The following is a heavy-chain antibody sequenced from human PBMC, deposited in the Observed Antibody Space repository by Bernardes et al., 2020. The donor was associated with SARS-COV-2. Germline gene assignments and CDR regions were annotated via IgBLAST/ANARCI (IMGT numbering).Heavy chain of an antibody. V-gene: IGHV4-4*07. CDR2: IYTSGST. D-gene: IGHD2-2*01. Sequence: SETLSLTCTVSGCSISSYYWSWIRQPAGKGLEWIGRIYTSGSTNYNPSLKSRVTMSVDTSKNQFSLKLSSVTAADTAVYYCARDALGYCSSTSCYRAFDIWGQGTMVTVSS. CDR1: GCSISSYY. CDR3: ARDALGYCSSTSCYRAFDI. J-gene: IGHJ3*02.